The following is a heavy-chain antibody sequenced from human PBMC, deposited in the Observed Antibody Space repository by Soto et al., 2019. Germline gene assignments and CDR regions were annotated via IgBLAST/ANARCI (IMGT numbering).Heavy chain of an antibody. D-gene: IGHD3-22*01. CDR1: GYTFTSYY. J-gene: IGHJ4*02. CDR3: ARRSSGYYFDY. Sequence: ASVKVSCKASGYTFTSYYMHWVRQAPGQGLEWMGIINPSGGSTSYAQKFQGRVTMTRDTSTSTVYMELSSLRSVDTAVYYCARRSSGYYFDYWGQGTLVTVSS. CDR2: INPSGGST. V-gene: IGHV1-46*01.